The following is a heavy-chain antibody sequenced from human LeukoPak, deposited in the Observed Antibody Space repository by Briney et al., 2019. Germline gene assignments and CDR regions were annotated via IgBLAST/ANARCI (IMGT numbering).Heavy chain of an antibody. CDR1: GFTFSSYS. Sequence: GGSLRLSCAASGFTFSSYSMNWVRQAPGKGLEWVTAISGSGGNTYYADSVKGRFTISRDNSKNTLYLQMSSLRAGDTAVYYCAKEYDSGGYYADYWGQGTLVTVSS. J-gene: IGHJ4*02. CDR2: ISGSGGNT. V-gene: IGHV3-23*01. D-gene: IGHD3-22*01. CDR3: AKEYDSGGYYADY.